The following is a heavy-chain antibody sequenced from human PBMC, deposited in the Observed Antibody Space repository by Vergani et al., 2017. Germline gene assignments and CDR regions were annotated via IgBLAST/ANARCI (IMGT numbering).Heavy chain of an antibody. CDR1: GFTFITYS. V-gene: IGHV3-48*01. J-gene: IGHJ4*02. D-gene: IGHD3-22*01. Sequence: EVQLVESGGGLVQPGGSLRLSCAASGFTFITYSMNWVRQGPGKGLEWVSYISSSSSIIYYADSVKGRFTISRDNVKNSLYLQMNSLRAEDTAVYYCASEWDYYDSSGYYWFDYWGQGTLVTVSS. CDR3: ASEWDYYDSSGYYWFDY. CDR2: ISSSSSII.